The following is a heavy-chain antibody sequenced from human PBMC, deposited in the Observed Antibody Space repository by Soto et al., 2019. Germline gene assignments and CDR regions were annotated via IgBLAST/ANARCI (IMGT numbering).Heavy chain of an antibody. CDR3: ARDTGTMVRGVMRAFDI. V-gene: IGHV4-30-4*01. Sequence: SETLSLTCTISGGSISSGDYYWSWIRQPPGKGLEWIGYIYYSGSTYYNPSLKSRVTISVDTSKNQFSLKLSSVTAADTAVYYCARDTGTMVRGVMRAFDIWGQGTMVTVSS. J-gene: IGHJ3*02. CDR2: IYYSGST. CDR1: GGSISSGDYY. D-gene: IGHD3-10*01.